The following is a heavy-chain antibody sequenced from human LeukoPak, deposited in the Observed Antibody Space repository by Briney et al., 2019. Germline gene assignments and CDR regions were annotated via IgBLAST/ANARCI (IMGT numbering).Heavy chain of an antibody. D-gene: IGHD7-27*01. CDR3: ARVLHGGRGLGNP. Sequence: PGGSLRLSCAAAGFTFSSYSMNWVRQAPGKGLEWVSYISSSSSTIYYADSVKGRFTISRDNAKNSLYLQMNSLRAEDTAVYYCARVLHGGRGLGNPRGQGTLVTVSS. CDR1: GFTFSSYS. CDR2: ISSSSSTI. J-gene: IGHJ4*02. V-gene: IGHV3-48*01.